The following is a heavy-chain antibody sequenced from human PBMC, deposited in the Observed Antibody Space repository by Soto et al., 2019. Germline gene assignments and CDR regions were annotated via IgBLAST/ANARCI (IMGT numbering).Heavy chain of an antibody. J-gene: IGHJ6*02. V-gene: IGHV3-33*01. Sequence: PGGSLRLSCAASGFTFSSYGMHWVRQAPGKGLEWVAVIWYDGSNKYYADSVKGRFTISRDNSKNTLYLQMNSLRAEDTAVYYCXRSSADGDQGHYYGMDVWGQGTTVTVSS. CDR1: GFTFSSYG. CDR3: XRSSADGDQGHYYGMDV. D-gene: IGHD4-17*01. CDR2: IWYDGSNK.